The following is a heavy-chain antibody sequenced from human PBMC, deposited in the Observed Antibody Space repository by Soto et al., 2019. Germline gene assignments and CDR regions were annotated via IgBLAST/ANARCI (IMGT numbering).Heavy chain of an antibody. CDR3: ARESEDLTSNFDY. CDR2: ISSTTNYI. J-gene: IGHJ4*02. V-gene: IGHV3-21*06. Sequence: PGGSLRLSCAASGFTFTRYSMNWVRQAPGKGLEWVSSISSTTNYIYYGDTMKGRFTISRDNAKNSLYLEMNSLRAEDTAVYYCARESEDLTSNFDYWGQGTLVTVSS. CDR1: GFTFTRYS.